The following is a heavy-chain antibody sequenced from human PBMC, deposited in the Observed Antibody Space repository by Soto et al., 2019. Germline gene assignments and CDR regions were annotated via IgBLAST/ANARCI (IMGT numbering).Heavy chain of an antibody. CDR2: IYYSGST. Sequence: SETLSLTCTVSGGSISSGFYYWSWIRQPPGKRLEWIGYIYYSGSTNYNPSLKSRVTISVDTSKNQFSLKLSSVTAADTAVYYCARLLSSSWYEQRYYYYYMDVWGKGTTVTVSS. D-gene: IGHD6-13*01. CDR1: GGSISSGFYY. CDR3: ARLLSSSWYEQRYYYYYMDV. J-gene: IGHJ6*03. V-gene: IGHV4-61*01.